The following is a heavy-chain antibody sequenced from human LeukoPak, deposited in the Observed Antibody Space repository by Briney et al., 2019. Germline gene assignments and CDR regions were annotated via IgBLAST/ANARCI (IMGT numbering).Heavy chain of an antibody. J-gene: IGHJ4*02. D-gene: IGHD6-6*01. CDR2: IIPIFGTA. CDR3: AEAARSPLLFPN. Sequence: GPSVKVSCKASGGTFSSYAISWVRQAPGQGLEWMGGIIPIFGTANYAQKFQGRVTITADESTSTAYMELSSLRSEDTAVYYCAEAARSPLLFPNWGQGTLVTVSS. CDR1: GGTFSSYA. V-gene: IGHV1-69*01.